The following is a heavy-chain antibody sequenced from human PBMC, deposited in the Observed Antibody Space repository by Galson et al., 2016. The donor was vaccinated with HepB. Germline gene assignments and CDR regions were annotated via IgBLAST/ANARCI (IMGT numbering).Heavy chain of an antibody. CDR3: ARGIRGPDY. CDR1: GSNFSSYG. V-gene: IGHV3-30*03. CDR2: VSYDGSNK. D-gene: IGHD3-10*01. Sequence: SLRLSCAASGSNFSSYGMHWVRQAPGKGLEWVAIVSYDGSNKYYADSVKGRFTISRDNSENTLYLQMNSLRVEDTALYYCARGIRGPDYWGPGTLVTVSS. J-gene: IGHJ4*02.